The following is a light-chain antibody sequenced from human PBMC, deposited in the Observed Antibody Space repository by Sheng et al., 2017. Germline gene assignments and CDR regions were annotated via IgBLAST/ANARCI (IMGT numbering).Light chain of an antibody. V-gene: IGLV2-11*01. Sequence: QSALTQPRSVSGSPGQSVTISCTGSSSDVGGYDYVSWYQHHPGKAPKLMIYDVTERPSGVPGRFSASKSGNTASLTISGLQAEDEADYYCCSYAGSYTWIFGGGTKLTVL. J-gene: IGLJ2*01. CDR1: SSDVGGYDY. CDR2: DVT. CDR3: CSYAGSYTWI.